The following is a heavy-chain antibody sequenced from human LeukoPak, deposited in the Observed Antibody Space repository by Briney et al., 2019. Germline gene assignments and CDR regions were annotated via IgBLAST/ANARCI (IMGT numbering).Heavy chain of an antibody. CDR3: ARDRRGGSYMGYYYYMDV. CDR2: ISYDGSNK. D-gene: IGHD1-26*01. CDR1: GFTFSSYA. V-gene: IGHV3-30*14. J-gene: IGHJ6*03. Sequence: GGSLRLSCAASGFTFSSYAMHWVRQAPGKGLEWVAVISYDGSNKYYADSVKGRFTISRDNSKNTLYLQMGSLRAEDMAVYYCARDRRGGSYMGYYYYMDVWGKGTTVTVSS.